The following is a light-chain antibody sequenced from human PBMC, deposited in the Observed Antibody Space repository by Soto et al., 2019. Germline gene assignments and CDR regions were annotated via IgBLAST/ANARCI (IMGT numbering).Light chain of an antibody. CDR3: YSSTNSVIV. J-gene: IGLJ2*01. CDR2: DVS. CDR1: SSDVGGYNY. V-gene: IGLV2-14*03. Sequence: QSALTQPASVSGSPGQSITVSCTGTSSDVGGYNYVSWYQHYPGKAPKLMIYDVSNRPSGVSNRFSGSKSGNTASLTLAGLQDEDEADYYCYSSTNSVIVFGGGTKLTVL.